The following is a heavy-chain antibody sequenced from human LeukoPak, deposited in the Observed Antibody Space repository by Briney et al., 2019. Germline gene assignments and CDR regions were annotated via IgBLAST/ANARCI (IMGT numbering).Heavy chain of an antibody. J-gene: IGHJ4*02. CDR3: ARASSDLVLDY. V-gene: IGHV3-21*01. D-gene: IGHD2-8*01. CDR1: GFTFSSYS. Sequence: GGSLRLPCAASGFTFSSYSMNWVRQAPGKGLEWVSSISSSSSYIYYADSVKGRFTISRDNAKNSLYLQMNSLRAEDTAVYYCARASSDLVLDYWGQGTLVTVSX. CDR2: ISSSSSYI.